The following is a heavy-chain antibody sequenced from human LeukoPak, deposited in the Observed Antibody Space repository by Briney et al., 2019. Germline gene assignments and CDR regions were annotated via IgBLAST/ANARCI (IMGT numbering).Heavy chain of an antibody. J-gene: IGHJ6*02. CDR1: GGSISSGGYS. V-gene: IGHV4-30-2*01. CDR2: IYHSGST. CDR3: ARERISSSWSSYYYGMDV. Sequence: PSQTLSLTCAVSGGSISSGGYSWSWIRQPPGKGLEWIGYIYHSGSTYYNPSLKSRVTISVDKSKNQFSLKLSSVTAADTAVYYCARERISSSWSSYYYGMDVWGQGTTVTVSS. D-gene: IGHD6-13*01.